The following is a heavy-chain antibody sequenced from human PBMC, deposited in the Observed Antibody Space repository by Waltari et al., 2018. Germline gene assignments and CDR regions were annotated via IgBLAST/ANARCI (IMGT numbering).Heavy chain of an antibody. V-gene: IGHV5-51*01. J-gene: IGHJ4*02. CDR3: ARLMVRESVYFDY. Sequence: EVQLVQSGAEVKKPGESLKITGRGSGYSLTSYWIGWVRQMPGKGLEWVGIIYPGDSDTRYSPSFQGQVTISADKSISTAYLQWSSLKASDTAMYYCARLMVRESVYFDYWGQGTLVTVSS. D-gene: IGHD3-10*01. CDR2: IYPGDSDT. CDR1: GYSLTSYW.